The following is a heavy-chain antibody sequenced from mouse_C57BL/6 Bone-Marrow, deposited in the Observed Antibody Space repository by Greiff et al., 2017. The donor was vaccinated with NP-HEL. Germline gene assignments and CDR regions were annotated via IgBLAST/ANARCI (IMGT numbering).Heavy chain of an antibody. Sequence: QVQLQQSGAELVKPGASVKMSCKASGYTFTSYWITWVKQRPGQGLEWIGDIYPGSGSTNYNEKFKRKATLTVDTSSSTAYMQLSSLTSEGSAVDYCASENYGSSHWYFDVWGTGTTVTVSS. CDR3: ASENYGSSHWYFDV. CDR2: IYPGSGST. CDR1: GYTFTSYW. J-gene: IGHJ1*03. V-gene: IGHV1-55*01. D-gene: IGHD1-1*01.